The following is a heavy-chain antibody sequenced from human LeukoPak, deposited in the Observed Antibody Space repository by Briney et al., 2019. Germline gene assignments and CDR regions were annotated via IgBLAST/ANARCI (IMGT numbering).Heavy chain of an antibody. CDR2: IYTSGST. CDR1: GGSISSYY. J-gene: IGHJ2*01. V-gene: IGHV4-4*07. CDR3: ARGPPDIVTPSSVSYFGL. Sequence: SETLSLTCTVSGGSISSYYWSWIRQPAGKGLEWIGRIYTSGSTNYNPSLKSRVTMSVDTSKNQFSLKLSSVTAADTAVYYCARGPPDIVTPSSVSYFGLWGRGTLVTVSS. D-gene: IGHD2-15*01.